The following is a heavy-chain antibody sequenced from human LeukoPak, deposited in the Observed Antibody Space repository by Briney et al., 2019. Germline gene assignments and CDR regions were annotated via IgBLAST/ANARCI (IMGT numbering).Heavy chain of an antibody. CDR3: ARDRDYFDA. J-gene: IGHJ5*02. CDR2: FYYTTNP. V-gene: IGHV4-59*11. D-gene: IGHD4-17*01. CDR1: GGPIRDHF. Sequence: SETLSLTCRFSGGPIRDHFCSWIRRSPGKGLERIGNFYYTTNPNYNPSLARRVTISVDTSKDQLSLKLKSVTAADTAVYYCARDRDYFDAWGQGSRVTVSS.